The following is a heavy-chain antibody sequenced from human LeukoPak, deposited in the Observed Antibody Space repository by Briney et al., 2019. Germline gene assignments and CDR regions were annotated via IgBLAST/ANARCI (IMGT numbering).Heavy chain of an antibody. CDR2: IYTSGST. CDR1: GGSFSGYY. J-gene: IGHJ5*02. V-gene: IGHV4-59*10. Sequence: SETLSLTCAVYGGSFSGYYWSWIRQPAGKGLEWIGRIYTSGSTNYNPSLKSRVTISVDTSKNQFSLKLSSVTAADTAVYYCARSFYYYGSGSSFDPWGQGTLVTVSS. CDR3: ARSFYYYGSGSSFDP. D-gene: IGHD3-10*01.